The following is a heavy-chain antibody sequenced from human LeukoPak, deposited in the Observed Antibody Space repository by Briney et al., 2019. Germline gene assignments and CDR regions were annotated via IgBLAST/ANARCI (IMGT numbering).Heavy chain of an antibody. Sequence: PGGSLRLSCAASGFTFSDYSMNWVRQAPGKGLEDLSYINSDGKTTWYADSVKGRFTASRDNAKNSLYLQMNSLRVEDTAVYYCARKTDSSGSGDYWGQGTLVTVSS. D-gene: IGHD3-22*01. CDR2: INSDGKTT. V-gene: IGHV3-48*01. J-gene: IGHJ4*02. CDR1: GFTFSDYS. CDR3: ARKTDSSGSGDY.